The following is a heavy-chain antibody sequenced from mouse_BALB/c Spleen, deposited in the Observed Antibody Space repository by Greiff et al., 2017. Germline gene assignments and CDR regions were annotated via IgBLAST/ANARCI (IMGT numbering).Heavy chain of an antibody. CDR1: GFSLTSYD. D-gene: IGHD1-1*01. Sequence: QVQLKQSGPGLVAPSQSLSITCTVSGFSLTSYDISWIRQPPGKGLEWLGVIWTGGGTNYNSAFMSRLSISKDNSKSQVFLKMNSLQTDDTAIYYCVRDDYGSSGYFDVWGAGTTVTVSS. CDR2: IWTGGGT. CDR3: VRDDYGSSGYFDV. J-gene: IGHJ1*01. V-gene: IGHV2-9-2*01.